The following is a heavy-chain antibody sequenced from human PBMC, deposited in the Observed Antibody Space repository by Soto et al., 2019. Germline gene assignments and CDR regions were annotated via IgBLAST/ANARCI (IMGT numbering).Heavy chain of an antibody. D-gene: IGHD3-22*01. V-gene: IGHV4-38-2*01. CDR2: IYHSGST. CDR1: VYSISIGYC. J-gene: IGHJ5*02. Sequence: SWTXSLTGSFSVYSISIGYCFFCIRQPPGKGLECIGSIYHSGSTYYNPSLKSRVTISVDTSKNQFSLKLSSVTAADTAVYYCASRYYDSSGNEGCWFETWGQGTLVTVYS. CDR3: ASRYYDSSGNEGCWFET.